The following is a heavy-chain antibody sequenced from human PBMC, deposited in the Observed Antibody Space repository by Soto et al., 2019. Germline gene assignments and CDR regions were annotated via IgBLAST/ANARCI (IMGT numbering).Heavy chain of an antibody. CDR1: GDSVSSNSAA. CDR3: ARERYSYGSPLYYYGMDV. V-gene: IGHV6-1*01. J-gene: IGHJ6*02. D-gene: IGHD5-18*01. CDR2: TYYRSKWYN. Sequence: QTLSLTCAISGDSVSSNSAACNWIRQSPSRGLEWLGRTYYRSKWYNDYAVSVKSRITINPDTSKNQFSLQLNSVTPEDTAVYYCARERYSYGSPLYYYGMDVWGQGTTVTV.